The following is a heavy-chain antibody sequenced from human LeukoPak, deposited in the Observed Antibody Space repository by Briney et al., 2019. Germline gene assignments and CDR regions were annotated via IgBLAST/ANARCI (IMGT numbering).Heavy chain of an antibody. CDR3: ARGPARHGSGSYYNWFDP. V-gene: IGHV3-53*01. Sequence: PGGSLRLSCAASGFTVSSNYMSWVRQAPGKGLEWVSVIYSGGSTYYADSVKGRFTISRDNSKNTLYLQMNSLRAEDTAVYYCARGPARHGSGSYYNWFDPWGQGTLVTVSS. CDR2: IYSGGST. D-gene: IGHD3-10*01. J-gene: IGHJ5*02. CDR1: GFTVSSNY.